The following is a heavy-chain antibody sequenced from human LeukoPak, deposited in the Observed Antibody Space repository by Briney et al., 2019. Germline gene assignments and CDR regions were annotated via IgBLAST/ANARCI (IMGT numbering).Heavy chain of an antibody. CDR2: ISVSGGST. D-gene: IGHD5-18*01. CDR1: GFTFSDYA. V-gene: IGHV3-23*01. Sequence: GGSLRLSCAASGFTFSDYAMSWVRQAPGKGLDWVSAISVSGGSTYYADSVKGRFTISRDNSKNTLYLQMNSLRAEDTAVYYCAKELDTAMVEYYFDYWGQGTLVTVSS. CDR3: AKELDTAMVEYYFDY. J-gene: IGHJ4*02.